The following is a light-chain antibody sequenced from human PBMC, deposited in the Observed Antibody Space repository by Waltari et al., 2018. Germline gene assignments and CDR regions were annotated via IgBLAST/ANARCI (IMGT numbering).Light chain of an antibody. CDR1: NIGSKS. V-gene: IGLV3-21*04. CDR3: QVWDSSSDHRV. J-gene: IGLJ3*02. Sequence: SYVLTQPPSVSVAPGNAARITCGGNNIGSKSVPGYQQKPGQAPVLVIYYDSDRPSGIPERFSGSNSGNTATLTISRVEAGDEADYYCQVWDSSSDHRVFGGGTKLTVL. CDR2: YDS.